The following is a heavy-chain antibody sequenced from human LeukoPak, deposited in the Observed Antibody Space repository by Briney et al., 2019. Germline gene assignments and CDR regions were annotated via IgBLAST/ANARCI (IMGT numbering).Heavy chain of an antibody. CDR2: ISGSGNSI. Sequence: GGSLRLSCAASRFAFSDYYMNWIRQAPGKGLEWISYISGSGNSIFYADSVKGRFTISRDNAKNSLYLQMDCLRDEDTAVYYCARSARSEDNDFWSGYFADWGLGTLVTVSS. D-gene: IGHD3-3*01. CDR1: RFAFSDYY. CDR3: ARSARSEDNDFWSGYFAD. J-gene: IGHJ4*02. V-gene: IGHV3-11*04.